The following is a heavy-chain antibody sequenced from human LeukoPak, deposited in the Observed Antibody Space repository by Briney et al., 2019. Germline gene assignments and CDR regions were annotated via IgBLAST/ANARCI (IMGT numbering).Heavy chain of an antibody. CDR3: ARESGGNTPYYFDY. D-gene: IGHD2-2*02. J-gene: IGHJ4*02. CDR1: GFPFGSYA. V-gene: IGHV3-30*04. CDR2: ISYDDGSNR. Sequence: GGSLRPPWPAPGFPFGSYALHWARQVPGKGLGGGAVISYDDGSNRYYADSVKGRFTISRDNSKNTLYLQMNSLRTEDTAVYYCARESGGNTPYYFDYWGQGTLVTVSS.